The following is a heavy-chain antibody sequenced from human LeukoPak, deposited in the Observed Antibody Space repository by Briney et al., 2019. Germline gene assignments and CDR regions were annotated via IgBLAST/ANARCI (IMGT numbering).Heavy chain of an antibody. V-gene: IGHV3-23*01. CDR3: ATYRQVLLPFES. J-gene: IGHJ4*02. CDR1: GFTFSTFA. D-gene: IGHD2-8*02. Sequence: GGSLRLSCAASGFTFSTFAMIWVRQPPGKGLEWVPSIFPSGGEIHYADSVRGRFTISRDNSKSTLSLQMNSLRAEDTAIYYCATYRQVLLPFESWGQGTLVTVSS. CDR2: IFPSGGEI.